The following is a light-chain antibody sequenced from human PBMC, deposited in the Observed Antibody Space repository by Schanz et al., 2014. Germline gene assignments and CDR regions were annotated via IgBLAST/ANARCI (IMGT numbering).Light chain of an antibody. CDR1: SSDVGGYNY. CDR2: DVS. Sequence: QSALTQPASVSGSPGQSITISCTGTSSDVGGYNYVSWYQQHPGKAPKLMIYDVSNRPSGVSNRFSGSKSGNTASLTISGLQAEDEADYHCCSYAGSYTVVAFGGGTKLTVL. V-gene: IGLV2-14*01. CDR3: CSYAGSYTVVA. J-gene: IGLJ2*01.